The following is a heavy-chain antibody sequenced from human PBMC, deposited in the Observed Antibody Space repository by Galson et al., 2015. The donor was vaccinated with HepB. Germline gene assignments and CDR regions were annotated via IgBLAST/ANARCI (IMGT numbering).Heavy chain of an antibody. Sequence: SLRLSCAASGFSFSEHGIHWVRQAPGKGLEWLAVVSYDGISKYYADSVKGRFTISRNNSENMAFLQMISLRGEDTAVYYCAKDRLMLASYYFYYGMDVWGQGTTVIVSS. J-gene: IGHJ6*02. CDR2: VSYDGISK. V-gene: IGHV3-30*18. D-gene: IGHD3-16*01. CDR1: GFSFSEHG. CDR3: AKDRLMLASYYFYYGMDV.